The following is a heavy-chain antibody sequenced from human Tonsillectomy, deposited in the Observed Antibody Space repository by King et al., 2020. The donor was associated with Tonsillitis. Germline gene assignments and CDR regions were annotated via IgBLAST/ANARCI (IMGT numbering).Heavy chain of an antibody. CDR3: ARGLWTPTYYYYYIDV. D-gene: IGHD2-21*01. CDR2: ISYDGSQK. J-gene: IGHJ6*03. Sequence: VQLVESGGGVVQPGRSLRLSCAASGFTFSSYGMHWVRQAPGKGLEWVAIISYDGSQKYSADSMTGRFTISRDNSNNTLFLQVSSLRADDTAVYYCARGLWTPTYYYYYIDVWGNGTTVTVSS. V-gene: IGHV3-30*19. CDR1: GFTFSSYG.